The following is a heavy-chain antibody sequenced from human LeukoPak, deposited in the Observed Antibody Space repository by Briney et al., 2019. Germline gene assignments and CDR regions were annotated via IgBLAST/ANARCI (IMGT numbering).Heavy chain of an antibody. J-gene: IGHJ4*02. CDR2: ISGSGGST. D-gene: IGHD3-22*01. V-gene: IGHV3-23*01. Sequence: PGGSLRLSCAATGFTFSSYAMSWVRQAPGKGLEWVSAISGSGGSTYYADSVKGRFTISRDNSKNTLYLQMNSLRAEDTAVYYCAKVQGYDSSGYSAYWGQGTLVTVSS. CDR1: GFTFSSYA. CDR3: AKVQGYDSSGYSAY.